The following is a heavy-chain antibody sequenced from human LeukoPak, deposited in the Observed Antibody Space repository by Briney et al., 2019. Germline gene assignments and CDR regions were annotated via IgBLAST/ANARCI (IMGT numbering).Heavy chain of an antibody. CDR1: GGSISNYY. V-gene: IGHV4-59*12. J-gene: IGHJ4*02. CDR2: ISYIGST. D-gene: IGHD2-15*01. Sequence: SETLSLTCTVSGGSISNYYWNWIRQPPGKGLEWIGYISYIGSTNYNPSLKSRVTISLDTSKNQFSLRLSSVTAADTAVYYCAREDPLVAARGLDYWGQGTLVTVSS. CDR3: AREDPLVAARGLDY.